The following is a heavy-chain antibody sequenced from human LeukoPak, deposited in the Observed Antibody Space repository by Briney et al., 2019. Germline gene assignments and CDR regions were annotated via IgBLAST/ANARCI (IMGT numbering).Heavy chain of an antibody. CDR2: ISSSDSCI. CDR3: ARERGSYGWVFAFDI. D-gene: IGHD1-26*01. Sequence: PGGSLRLSCAASGFTFSSYSMNWVRQAPGKGLEWVSSISSSDSCIYYADSVKGRFTISRDNAKNSLYLQMNSLRAEDTAVYYCARERGSYGWVFAFDIWGQGTMVTVSS. CDR1: GFTFSSYS. V-gene: IGHV3-21*01. J-gene: IGHJ3*02.